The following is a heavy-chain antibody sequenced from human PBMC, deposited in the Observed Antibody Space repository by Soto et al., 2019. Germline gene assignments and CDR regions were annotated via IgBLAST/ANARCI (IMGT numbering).Heavy chain of an antibody. CDR2: INHSGST. V-gene: IGHV4-34*01. J-gene: IGHJ5*02. Sequence: TLSLTCAVYGGSFSGYYCSWVRQPPGKGLEWIGEINHSGSTNYNPSLKSRVTISVDTSKNQFSLKLSSVTAADTAVYYCARIQLWLRWFDPWGQGTLVTVSS. D-gene: IGHD5-18*01. CDR3: ARIQLWLRWFDP. CDR1: GGSFSGYY.